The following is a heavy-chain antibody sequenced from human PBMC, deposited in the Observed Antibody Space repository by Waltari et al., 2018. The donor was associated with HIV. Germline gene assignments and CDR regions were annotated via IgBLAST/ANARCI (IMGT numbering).Heavy chain of an antibody. CDR1: HDSVTNNYYY. Sequence: QVQLQESGPGLVKPSETLSLSCIVSHDSVTNNYYYWAWIRQSPGKGLEWIGSLYYRGSHYHYPSLRSRVAMSLDTSRNKFSLNLTSVTVADTAFYYCSRSPFTNVASSRKLGWLDPWGQGKLVTVSS. D-gene: IGHD3-16*01. CDR3: SRSPFTNVASSRKLGWLDP. CDR2: LYYRGSH. V-gene: IGHV4-39*01. J-gene: IGHJ5*02.